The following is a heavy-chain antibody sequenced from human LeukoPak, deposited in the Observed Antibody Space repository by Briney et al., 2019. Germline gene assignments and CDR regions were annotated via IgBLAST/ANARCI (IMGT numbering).Heavy chain of an antibody. J-gene: IGHJ6*03. D-gene: IGHD5-12*01. CDR1: GYTFTGYY. CDR3: ARDLSLLIGEYSGYDSSYYYYYMDV. V-gene: IGHV7-4-1*02. Sequence: GASVKVSCKASGYTFTGYYIHWVRQAPEQGLEWMGWINTNTGNPTYAQGFTGRFVFSLDTSVSTAYLQISSLKAEDTAVYYCARDLSLLIGEYSGYDSSYYYYYMDVWGKGTTVTVSS. CDR2: INTNTGNP.